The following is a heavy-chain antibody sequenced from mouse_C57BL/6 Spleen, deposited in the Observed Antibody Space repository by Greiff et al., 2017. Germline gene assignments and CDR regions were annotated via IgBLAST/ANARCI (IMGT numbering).Heavy chain of an antibody. D-gene: IGHD3-2*02. CDR3: AMGGTAQAFDY. CDR2: IYPGDGDT. V-gene: IGHV1-82*01. CDR1: GYAFSSSW. Sequence: QVQLQQSGPELVKPGASVKISCKASGYAFSSSWMNWVKQRPGKGLEWIGRIYPGDGDTNYNGKFKGKATLTADKSSSTAYMQLSSLTSEDSAVYFCAMGGTAQAFDYWGQGTTLTVSS. J-gene: IGHJ2*01.